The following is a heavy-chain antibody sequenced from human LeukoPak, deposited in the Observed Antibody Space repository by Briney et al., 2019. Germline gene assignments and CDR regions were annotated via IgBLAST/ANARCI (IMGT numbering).Heavy chain of an antibody. Sequence: GGSLGLSCAASGFTFSDYEMNWVRQAPGKGLEWVSHISTSGSIIHYADSVEGRFTISRDNAKNSLYLQMNSLRAEDTALYYCARDATTQVGYVYMDVWGKGTTVTISS. CDR1: GFTFSDYE. J-gene: IGHJ6*03. D-gene: IGHD5-18*01. V-gene: IGHV3-48*03. CDR2: ISTSGSII. CDR3: ARDATTQVGYVYMDV.